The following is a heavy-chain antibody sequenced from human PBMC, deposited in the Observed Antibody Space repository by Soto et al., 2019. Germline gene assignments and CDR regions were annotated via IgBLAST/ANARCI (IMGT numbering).Heavy chain of an antibody. D-gene: IGHD1-26*01. J-gene: IGHJ4*02. Sequence: SETLSLTCTVSGGSISSYYWSWIRQPPGKGLEWIGYIYYSGSTNYNPSLKSRVTISVDTSKNQFSLKLSSVTAADTAVYYCAGLYSGSYYSSDYWGQGTLVTVSS. CDR1: GGSISSYY. CDR3: AGLYSGSYYSSDY. V-gene: IGHV4-59*08. CDR2: IYYSGST.